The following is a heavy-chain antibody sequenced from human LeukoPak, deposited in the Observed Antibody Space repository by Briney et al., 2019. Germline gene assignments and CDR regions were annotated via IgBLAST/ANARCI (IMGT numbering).Heavy chain of an antibody. D-gene: IGHD6-19*01. V-gene: IGHV4-39*01. J-gene: IGHJ4*02. CDR1: GGSIRSSSYY. CDR3: ARQVVAVAGTGYFDY. Sequence: SETLSLTCTVSGGSIRSSSYYWGWIRPPPGKGLEWIGSIYYSGSTYYNASLKSRGTISVDTSKNQFSLKLNSVTAADTAVYFCARQVVAVAGTGYFDYWGQGTLVTVSS. CDR2: IYYSGST.